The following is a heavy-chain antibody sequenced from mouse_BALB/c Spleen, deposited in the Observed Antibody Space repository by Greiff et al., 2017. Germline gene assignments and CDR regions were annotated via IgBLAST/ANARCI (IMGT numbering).Heavy chain of an antibody. CDR2: IAPGSGST. J-gene: IGHJ2*01. Sequence: DLVKPGASVKLSCKASGYTFTSYWINWIKQRPGQGLEWIGRIAPGSGSTYYNEMFKGKATLTVDTSSSTAYIQLSSLSSEDSAVYFCARDYYGSTYYFDYWGQGTTLTVSS. CDR1: GYTFTSYW. D-gene: IGHD1-1*01. CDR3: ARDYYGSTYYFDY. V-gene: IGHV1S41*01.